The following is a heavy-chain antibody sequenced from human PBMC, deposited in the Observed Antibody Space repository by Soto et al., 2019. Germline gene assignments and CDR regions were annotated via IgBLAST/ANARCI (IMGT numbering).Heavy chain of an antibody. CDR2: IYATGTT. Sequence: SETLSLTCTVSGASISGFYWSWIRKSAGKGLEWIGRIYATGTTDYNPSLKSRVMMSVDTSKKQFSLKLRSVTAADTAVYYCVRDGTKTLRDWFDPWGLGISVTVSS. V-gene: IGHV4-4*07. J-gene: IGHJ5*02. CDR1: GASISGFY. CDR3: VRDGTKTLRDWFDP. D-gene: IGHD1-1*01.